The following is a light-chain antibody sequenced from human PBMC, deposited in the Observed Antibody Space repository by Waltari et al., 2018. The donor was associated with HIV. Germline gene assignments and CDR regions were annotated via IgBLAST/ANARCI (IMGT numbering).Light chain of an antibody. CDR1: SSNIGAGHV. CDR2: DNI. Sequence: QSVLTQPPSVSGAPGQRVTIFCTGSSSNIGAGHVVHWYQLLPGNAPKAVIFDNIDRPAGVPARFSGSRSATSASLAINELRAEDEADYYCHSHAGNLGVFGGGTKVTVL. CDR3: HSHAGNLGV. V-gene: IGLV1-40*01. J-gene: IGLJ3*02.